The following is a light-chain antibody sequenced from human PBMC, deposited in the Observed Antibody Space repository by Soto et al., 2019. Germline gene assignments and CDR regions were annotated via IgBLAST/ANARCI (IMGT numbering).Light chain of an antibody. J-gene: IGKJ3*01. Sequence: DIQMTQSPSSLSASAGDSDTITCRASQSVSNNLKWYHQKKGKAPELLIFAASSMQSGVPSRCSGSRSGRNFTPTISSLQPEDFATDYCQQRYSTPRTFGPGTKVDIK. CDR3: QQRYSTPRT. V-gene: IGKV1-39*01. CDR2: AAS. CDR1: QSVSNN.